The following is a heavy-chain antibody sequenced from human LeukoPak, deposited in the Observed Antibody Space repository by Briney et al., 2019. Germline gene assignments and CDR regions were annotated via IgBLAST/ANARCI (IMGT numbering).Heavy chain of an antibody. CDR2: IIPIFGTA. D-gene: IGHD2-2*01. V-gene: IGHV1-69*05. J-gene: IGHJ4*02. CDR1: GGTFSSYA. Sequence: ASVKVSCKASGGTFSSYAISWVRQAPGQGLEWMGGIIPIFGTANYAQKFQGRVTMTTDTSASTAYMELRSLRSDDTAVYYCARDRCSGSSCYFDYWGQGTLVTVSS. CDR3: ARDRCSGSSCYFDY.